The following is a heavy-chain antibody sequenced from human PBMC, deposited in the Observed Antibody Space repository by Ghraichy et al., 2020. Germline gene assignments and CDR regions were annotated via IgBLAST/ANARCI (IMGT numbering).Heavy chain of an antibody. CDR1: GLTFGSFH. J-gene: IGHJ6*02. CDR2: ISGSGRGI. CDR3: AKMKGLLREYYSMDV. D-gene: IGHD5-24*01. Sequence: GSLRLSCAVSGLTFGSFHMSWVRQAPGKGLEWISAISGSGRGIFYADSVRGRVIISRDNAKDTLFLQMHNLRADDTAFYYGAKMKGLLREYYSMDVWGRGTLVTVS. V-gene: IGHV3-23*01.